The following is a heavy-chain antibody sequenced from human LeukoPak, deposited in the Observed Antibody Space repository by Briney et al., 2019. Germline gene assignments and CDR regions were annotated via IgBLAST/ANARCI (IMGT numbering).Heavy chain of an antibody. Sequence: ASVKVSCKASGGTFSSYAISWVRQAPGQGLEWLGGIIPIFGTANYAQKFQGRVTITADESTSTAHMELSSLRSEDTAVYYCARDLELRYDSSGYGSWGQGTLVTVSS. D-gene: IGHD3-22*01. V-gene: IGHV1-69*13. CDR2: IIPIFGTA. J-gene: IGHJ5*02. CDR1: GGTFSSYA. CDR3: ARDLELRYDSSGYGS.